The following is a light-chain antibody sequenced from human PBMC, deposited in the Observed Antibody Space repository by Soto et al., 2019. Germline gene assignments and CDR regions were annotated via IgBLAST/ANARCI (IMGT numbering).Light chain of an antibody. CDR1: QSISSL. V-gene: IGKV1-5*03. CDR2: KAS. Sequence: DIQMTQSPSTLPASVGDRVTITCRASQSISSLLAWYQQKPGTAPKLLIYKASTLQSGVPSRFSGSGSGTEFTLTISSLQPDDFATYYCQQYSDNWTFGQGTKVEIK. CDR3: QQYSDNWT. J-gene: IGKJ1*01.